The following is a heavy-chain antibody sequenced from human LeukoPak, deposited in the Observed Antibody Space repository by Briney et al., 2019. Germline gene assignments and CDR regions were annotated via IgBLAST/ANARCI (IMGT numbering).Heavy chain of an antibody. J-gene: IGHJ4*02. CDR1: GGSISTYY. Sequence: PSETLSLTCTVSGGSISTYYWSWIRQPPGKGLEWLGYIFYTGSTNYNPSLKSRVTMSIDTSKNQFSLKLSSVTAADTAAYYCTRTYSSSSIDYWGQGALVTVSS. CDR3: TRTYSSSSIDY. D-gene: IGHD6-6*01. CDR2: IFYTGST. V-gene: IGHV4-59*01.